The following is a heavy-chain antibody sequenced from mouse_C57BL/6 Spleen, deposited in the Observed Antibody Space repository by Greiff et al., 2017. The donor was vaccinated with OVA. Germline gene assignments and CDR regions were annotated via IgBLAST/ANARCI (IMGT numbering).Heavy chain of an antibody. CDR2: ISDGGSYT. V-gene: IGHV5-4*01. Sequence: EVKLVESGGGLVKPGGSLKLSCAASGFTFSSYAMSWVRQTPEKRLEWVATISDGGSYTYYPDNVKGRFTIARDNAKNNLYLQMRHLKSEDTAMYYCARDHDYPFAYWGQGTLVTVSA. CDR1: GFTFSSYA. J-gene: IGHJ3*01. D-gene: IGHD2-4*01. CDR3: ARDHDYPFAY.